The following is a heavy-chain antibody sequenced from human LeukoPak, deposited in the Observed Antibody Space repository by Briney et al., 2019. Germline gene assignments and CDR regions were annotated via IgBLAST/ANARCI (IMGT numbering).Heavy chain of an antibody. Sequence: SETLSLTCAVYGGSFSGYYWSWIRQPPGKGLEWIGEINHSGSTNYNPSLKSRVTISVDTSKNQFSLELSSVTAADTAMYYCARWAPYYYDSSGYPLQYYYGMDVWGPGTTVTVSS. CDR3: ARWAPYYYDSSGYPLQYYYGMDV. D-gene: IGHD3-22*01. CDR2: INHSGST. V-gene: IGHV4-34*01. CDR1: GGSFSGYY. J-gene: IGHJ6*02.